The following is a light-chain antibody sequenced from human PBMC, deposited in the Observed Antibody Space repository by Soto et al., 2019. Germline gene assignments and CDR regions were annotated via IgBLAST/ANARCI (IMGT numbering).Light chain of an antibody. CDR1: SSDVGSYNL. V-gene: IGLV2-23*01. CDR3: CSYAGSSIYVV. Sequence: QSALTQPASVSGSPGQSITISCTGTSSDVGSYNLVSWYQQHPGKAPKLMIYEGSKRPSGVANRFSGSKSGNTASLTISGHQAEDEADYYCCSYAGSSIYVVFGGGTKVTVL. CDR2: EGS. J-gene: IGLJ2*01.